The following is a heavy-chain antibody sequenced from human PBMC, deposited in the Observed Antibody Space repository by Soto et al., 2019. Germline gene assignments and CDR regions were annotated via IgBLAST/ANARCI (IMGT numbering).Heavy chain of an antibody. Sequence: GGSLRLSCAASGFAFSAYAMHWVRQAPGKGLEWVSFISYDGQTKTYADFAKGRFTISRDDSQSTLYLELSGLRAEDTALYFCARSVGSYLSLPGDFDSWGQGTLVTVSS. CDR1: GFAFSAYA. J-gene: IGHJ4*02. V-gene: IGHV3-30*04. D-gene: IGHD3-10*01. CDR3: ARSVGSYLSLPGDFDS. CDR2: ISYDGQTK.